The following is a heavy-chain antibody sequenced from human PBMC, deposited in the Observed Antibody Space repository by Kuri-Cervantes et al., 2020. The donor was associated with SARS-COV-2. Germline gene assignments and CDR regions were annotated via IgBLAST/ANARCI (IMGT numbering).Heavy chain of an antibody. CDR3: ARTGGYSSSWYQPRDYYYYYMDV. CDR2: ISYDGSNK. CDR1: GFTFSSHG. D-gene: IGHD6-13*01. J-gene: IGHJ6*03. V-gene: IGHV3-30*03. Sequence: GESLKISCAASGFTFSSHGMNWVRQAPGKGLEWVAVISYDGSNKYYADSVKGRFTISRDNSKNTLYLQMNSLRAEDTAVYYCARTGGYSSSWYQPRDYYYYYMDVWGKGTTVTVSS.